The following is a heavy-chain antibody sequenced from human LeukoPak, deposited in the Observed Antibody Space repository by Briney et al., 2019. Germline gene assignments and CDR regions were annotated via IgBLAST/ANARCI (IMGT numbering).Heavy chain of an antibody. Sequence: GGSLRLSCSASGFTFSTFGMHWVRQAPGMGLEWVAMISYDGNAKYYADSVKGRFTISRDNSKNTLYLQMNSLRAEDTAVYYCAKDQYYYDSSADYWGQGTLVTVSS. V-gene: IGHV3-30*18. J-gene: IGHJ4*02. CDR3: AKDQYYYDSSADY. CDR2: ISYDGNAK. CDR1: GFTFSTFG. D-gene: IGHD3-22*01.